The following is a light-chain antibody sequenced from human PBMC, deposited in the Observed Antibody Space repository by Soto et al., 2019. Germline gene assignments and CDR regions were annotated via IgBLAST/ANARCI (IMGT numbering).Light chain of an antibody. J-gene: IGKJ5*01. CDR1: QSIHTS. Sequence: VLTQAPATLSPSPGERSTLSCKASQSIHTSLAWYQQESGKPPPXVXXDSTLRANGVPDRFGGSRSGTEFTLTLNSLEPEDFAVYYCQQRSNWPPSITFGQGTRLEIK. V-gene: IGKV3-11*01. CDR2: DST. CDR3: QQRSNWPPSIT.